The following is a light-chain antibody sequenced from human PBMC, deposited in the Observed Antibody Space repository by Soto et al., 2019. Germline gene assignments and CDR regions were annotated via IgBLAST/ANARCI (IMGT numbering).Light chain of an antibody. CDR1: QDISSS. V-gene: IGKV1-9*01. Sequence: DIQLTQSPSLLSASVGDRVTITCRASQDISSSLAWYQQKPGKAPKLLIYDASTLQTGVPSRFRGSGSGTEFTLTISSLQPEDFATYSCQQLASYPIGTFXGGTKADIK. J-gene: IGKJ4*01. CDR2: DAS. CDR3: QQLASYPIGT.